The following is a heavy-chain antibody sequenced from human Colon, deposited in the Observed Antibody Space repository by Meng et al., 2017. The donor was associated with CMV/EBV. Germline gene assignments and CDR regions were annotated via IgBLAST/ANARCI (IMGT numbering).Heavy chain of an antibody. D-gene: IGHD3-22*01. V-gene: IGHV4-34*01. CDR2: INHSGST. CDR3: ARDRGYYDSSGYYDY. CDR1: GGSFSGYY. J-gene: IGHJ4*02. Sequence: GSLRLSCAVYGGSFSGYYWSWIRQPPGKGLEWIGEINHSGSTNYNPSLKSRVTISVDTSKNQFSLKLSSVTAADTAVYYCARDRGYYDSSGYYDYWGQGTLVTVSS.